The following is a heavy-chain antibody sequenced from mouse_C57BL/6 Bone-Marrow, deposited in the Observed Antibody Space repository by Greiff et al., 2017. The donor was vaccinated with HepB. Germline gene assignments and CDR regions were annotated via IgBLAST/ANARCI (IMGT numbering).Heavy chain of an antibody. CDR3: AKNRDDYDPYYYAMDY. D-gene: IGHD2-4*01. Sequence: QVQLKESGPGLVQPSQSLSITCTVSGFSLTSYGVHWVRQPPGKGLEWLGVIWSGGSTDYNAAFISRLSISKDNSKSQVFFKMNSLQADDTAIYYCAKNRDDYDPYYYAMDYWGQGTSVTVSS. J-gene: IGHJ4*01. V-gene: IGHV2-4*01. CDR2: IWSGGST. CDR1: GFSLTSYG.